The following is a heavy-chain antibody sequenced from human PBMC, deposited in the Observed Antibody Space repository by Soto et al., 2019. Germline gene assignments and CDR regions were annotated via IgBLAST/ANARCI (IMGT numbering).Heavy chain of an antibody. CDR1: GGSFSGYY. CDR2: INHSGST. V-gene: IGHV4-34*01. Sequence: QVQLQQWGAGLLKPSETLSLTCAVYGGSFSGYYWSWIRQPPGKGLEWIGEINHSGSTNYNPSLKCRVNISVDTSKTQFSLKLSSVTAADTAVYYCARVRLRVVVVPAAKYFDYWGQGTLVTVSS. D-gene: IGHD2-2*01. J-gene: IGHJ4*02. CDR3: ARVRLRVVVVPAAKYFDY.